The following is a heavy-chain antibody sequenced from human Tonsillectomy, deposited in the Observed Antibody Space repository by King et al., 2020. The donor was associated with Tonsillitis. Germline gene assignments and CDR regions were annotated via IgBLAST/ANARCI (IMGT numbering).Heavy chain of an antibody. J-gene: IGHJ1*01. CDR3: AHSITMVRGVIIPEYFQH. V-gene: IGHV2-5*01. CDR2: IYWNDDK. CDR1: GFSLSTSGVG. D-gene: IGHD3-10*01. Sequence: TLKESGPTLVKPPQTLTLTCTFSGFSLSTSGVGVGWIRQPPGKALEWLALIYWNDDKRYSPSLKSRLTITKDTSKNQVVLTMTNMDPVDTATYYCAHSITMVRGVIIPEYFQHWGQGTLVTVSS.